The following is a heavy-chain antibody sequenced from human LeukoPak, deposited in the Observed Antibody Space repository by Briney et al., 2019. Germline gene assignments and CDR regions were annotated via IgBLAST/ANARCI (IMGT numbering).Heavy chain of an antibody. CDR3: AKPQLTRFREYAFDI. Sequence: PGGSLRLSCVASGFSFSDYSMGWVRQAPGKGLEWVSAISGSGGSTYYADSVKGRFTISRDNSKNTLYLQMNSLRAEDTAVYYCAKPQLTRFREYAFDIWGQGTMVTVSS. D-gene: IGHD3-10*01. CDR2: ISGSGGST. J-gene: IGHJ3*02. CDR1: GFSFSDYS. V-gene: IGHV3-23*01.